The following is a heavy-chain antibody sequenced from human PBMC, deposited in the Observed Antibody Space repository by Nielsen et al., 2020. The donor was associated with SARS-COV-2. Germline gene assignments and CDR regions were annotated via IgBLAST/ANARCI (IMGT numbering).Heavy chain of an antibody. J-gene: IGHJ6*03. D-gene: IGHD2-8*01. V-gene: IGHV5-10-1*01. CDR2: IDPSDSYT. Sequence: GESLKISCKGSGYSFTSYWISWVRQMPGKGLEWMGRIDPSDSYTNYSPSFQGHVTISADKSISTAYLQWSSLKASDTAMYYCARLRYCTNGVCYMGRSYYYMDVWGKGTTVTVSS. CDR1: GYSFTSYW. CDR3: ARLRYCTNGVCYMGRSYYYMDV.